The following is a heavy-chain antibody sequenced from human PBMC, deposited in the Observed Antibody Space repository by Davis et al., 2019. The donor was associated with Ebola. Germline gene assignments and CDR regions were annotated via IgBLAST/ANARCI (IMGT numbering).Heavy chain of an antibody. V-gene: IGHV3-66*01. D-gene: IGHD1-26*01. CDR1: GFTVSSNY. J-gene: IGHJ6*03. CDR2: IYSGGST. CDR3: ASNSGSYGYYMDV. Sequence: GGSLRLSCAASGFTVSSNYMSWVRQAPGKGLEWVSVIYSGGSTYYADSVKGRFTISRDNAKNSLYLQMNSLRTEDTAMYYCASNSGSYGYYMDVWGKGTTVTVSS.